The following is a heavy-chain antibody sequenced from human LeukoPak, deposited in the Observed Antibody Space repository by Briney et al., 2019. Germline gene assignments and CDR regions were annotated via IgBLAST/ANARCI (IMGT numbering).Heavy chain of an antibody. J-gene: IGHJ4*02. CDR3: ARMGQYCTGDSCLDY. D-gene: IGHD2-15*01. V-gene: IGHV1-18*01. Sequence: ASVKVSCKASGYTFTSYGISWVRQAPGQGLEWMGWISAYNGNTDYAQNLQGRVTLTTDTSTNTAYLELRSLRSDDTAVYHCARMGQYCTGDSCLDYWGQGTLVTVSS. CDR2: ISAYNGNT. CDR1: GYTFTSYG.